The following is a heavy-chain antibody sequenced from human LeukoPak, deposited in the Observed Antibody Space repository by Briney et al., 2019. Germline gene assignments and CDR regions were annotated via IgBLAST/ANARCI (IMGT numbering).Heavy chain of an antibody. CDR2: INQDGSEE. V-gene: IGHV3-7*03. D-gene: IGHD3/OR15-3a*01. CDR3: AKRGVVIRVFLVGFHKEAYYFES. CDR1: GFTFSHYW. Sequence: PGGSLRLSCAASGFTFSHYWMTWVRQAPGKGLEWVAHINQDGSEEHYMDSVKARFTISRDNAKNSLSLQMNSLRADDTAVYFCAKRGVVIRVFLVGFHKEAYYFESWGQGALVTVSS. J-gene: IGHJ4*02.